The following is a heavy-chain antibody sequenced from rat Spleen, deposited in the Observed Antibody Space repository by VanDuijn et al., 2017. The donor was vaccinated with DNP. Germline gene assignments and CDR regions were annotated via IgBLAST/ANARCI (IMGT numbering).Heavy chain of an antibody. D-gene: IGHD1-11*01. CDR3: ARQGLRTYAMDA. Sequence: EVKLVESGGGLVQPGRSLKLSCAASGFTFSNYGMHWIRQAPTKGLEWVASISPSGGSTYYRDSVKGRFTISRDNAKSTLYLQMDSLRSEDTATYYCARQGLRTYAMDAWGQGTSVTVSS. CDR1: GFTFSNYG. J-gene: IGHJ4*01. V-gene: IGHV5-19*01. CDR2: ISPSGGST.